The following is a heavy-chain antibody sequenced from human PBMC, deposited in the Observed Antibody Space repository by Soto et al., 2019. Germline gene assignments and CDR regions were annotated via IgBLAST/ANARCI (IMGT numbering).Heavy chain of an antibody. J-gene: IGHJ4*02. CDR2: INPNSGGT. D-gene: IGHD2-15*01. Sequence: QVQLVQSGAEVKKPGASVKVSCKASGYTFTGYYMHWVRQAPGQGLEWMGWINPNSGGTNYAQKFQGWVTMTRDTSISTAYMELSRLRSDDTAVYYCARGSNYCSGGSCYSDYWGQGTLVTVSS. CDR1: GYTFTGYY. CDR3: ARGSNYCSGGSCYSDY. V-gene: IGHV1-2*04.